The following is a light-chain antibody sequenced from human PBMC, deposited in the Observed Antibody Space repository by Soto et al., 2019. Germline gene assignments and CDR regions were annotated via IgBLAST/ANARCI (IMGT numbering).Light chain of an antibody. Sequence: DIQLTQTPSFLSASVGDRVTITCRASEDISTYLTWYHQKPGKIPKLLISAASTLQSGVPSRFSGSGSGTEFTLTISGLQPEDFATYYCQQFNGYPITFGQGTRLEI. CDR2: AAS. J-gene: IGKJ5*01. CDR3: QQFNGYPIT. CDR1: EDISTY. V-gene: IGKV1-9*01.